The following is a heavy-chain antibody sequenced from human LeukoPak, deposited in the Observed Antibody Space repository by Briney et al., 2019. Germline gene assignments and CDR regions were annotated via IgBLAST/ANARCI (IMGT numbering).Heavy chain of an antibody. CDR3: ATDGGY. Sequence: GGSLRLSCAASGFTFNHYAMTWVRQAPGRGLEWVSAISGPGYSTHYADSVKGRFTISRDNPKSTVFLQMNSLRAEDTAVYYCATDGGYWGQGTLVTVSS. CDR2: ISGPGYST. CDR1: GFTFNHYA. J-gene: IGHJ4*02. D-gene: IGHD2-15*01. V-gene: IGHV3-23*01.